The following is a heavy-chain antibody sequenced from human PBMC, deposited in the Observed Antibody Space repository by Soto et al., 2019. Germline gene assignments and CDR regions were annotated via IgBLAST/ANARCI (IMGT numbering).Heavy chain of an antibody. Sequence: ASVKVSCKASGYTFTSYYMHWVRQAPGQGLEWMGIINPSGGSTSYAQKFQGRVTMTRDTSTSTVYMELSSLRSEDTAVYYCAREWNDSSGYYYVSGDYWGQGTLVTVSS. CDR1: GYTFTSYY. D-gene: IGHD3-22*01. CDR3: AREWNDSSGYYYVSGDY. J-gene: IGHJ4*02. CDR2: INPSGGST. V-gene: IGHV1-46*01.